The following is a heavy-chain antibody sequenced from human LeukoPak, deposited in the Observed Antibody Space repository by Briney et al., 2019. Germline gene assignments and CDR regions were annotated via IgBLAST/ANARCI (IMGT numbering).Heavy chain of an antibody. CDR1: GGTFSSYA. V-gene: IGHV1-69*04. CDR3: ARDYYYDSSGYYSLVFDS. J-gene: IGHJ4*02. CDR2: IIPILGIA. D-gene: IGHD3-22*01. Sequence: ASVKVSCKASGGTFSSYAISWVRQAPGQGLEWMGRIIPILGIANYAQKFQGRVTITADKSTSTAYMELSSLRSEDTAVYYCARDYYYDSSGYYSLVFDSWGQGTLVTVSS.